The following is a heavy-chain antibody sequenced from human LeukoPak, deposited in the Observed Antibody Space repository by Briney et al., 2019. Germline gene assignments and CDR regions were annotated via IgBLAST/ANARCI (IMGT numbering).Heavy chain of an antibody. CDR2: IIPILGIA. CDR3: ARVVDDSRSDYFDY. J-gene: IGHJ4*02. CDR1: GGTFSSYA. V-gene: IGHV1-69*04. D-gene: IGHD3-22*01. Sequence: ASVKVFCKSSGGTFSSYAISWVRQAPAQGHEWMGRIIPILGIANYAQKFQSRVTITADKSTRTAYMELSSLRSEDTAVYYCARVVDDSRSDYFDYWGQGTLVTVSS.